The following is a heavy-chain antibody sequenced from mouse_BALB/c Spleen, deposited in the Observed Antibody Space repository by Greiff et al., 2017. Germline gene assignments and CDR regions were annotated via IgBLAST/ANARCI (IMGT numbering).Heavy chain of an antibody. V-gene: IGHV1-87*01. CDR1: GYTFTSYW. CDR2: IYPGDGDT. CDR3: ARLSYGYDYYAMDY. D-gene: IGHD2-2*01. Sequence: VQLQESGAELARPGASVKLSCKASGYTFTSYWMQWVKQRPGQRLEWIGAIYPGDGDTRYTQKFKGKATLTADKSSSTAYMQLSSLASEDSAVYYCARLSYGYDYYAMDYWGQGTSVTVSS. J-gene: IGHJ4*01.